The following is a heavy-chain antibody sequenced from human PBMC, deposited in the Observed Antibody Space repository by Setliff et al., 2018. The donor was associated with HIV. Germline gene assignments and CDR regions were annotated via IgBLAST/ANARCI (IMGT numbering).Heavy chain of an antibody. CDR2: IKQDGSEK. J-gene: IGHJ4*03. Sequence: GGSLRLSCAASGFTFSSYWMSWVRQAPGKGLEWVANIKQDGSEKYYVDSVKGRFTISRDNAKNSLYLQMDNLTVDDTAVYFCARGRCSDAACFFDYWGQGTTVTVSS. D-gene: IGHD3-16*01. V-gene: IGHV3-7*03. CDR3: ARGRCSDAACFFDY. CDR1: GFTFSSYW.